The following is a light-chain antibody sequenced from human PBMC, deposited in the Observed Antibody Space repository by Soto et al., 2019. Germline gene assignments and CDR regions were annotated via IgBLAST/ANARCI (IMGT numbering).Light chain of an antibody. J-gene: IGKJ3*01. Sequence: DIVMTQSPDSLAVSLGERATINCKSSXXVXXXXXXXXXLAWYQQKPGQPPKLLIYWASTRESGVPDRFSGSGXGXDXXXXXXXXXXEDVAVYYCXXYYTTPFTFGPGTKVDIK. CDR3: XXYYTTPFT. V-gene: IGKV4-1*01. CDR2: WAS. CDR1: XXVXXXXXXXXX.